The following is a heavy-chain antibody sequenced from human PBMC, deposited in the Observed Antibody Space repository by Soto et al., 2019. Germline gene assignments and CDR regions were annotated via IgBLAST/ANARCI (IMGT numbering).Heavy chain of an antibody. CDR3: ARGMVVAATHTHFDY. Sequence: QVQLQQSGPGLIEPSQTLSLTCAISGDSVSSNSATWNWIRQSPSRGLEWLGRTHHRSQWYTDYAVSVKSRIILTPDTSKNHFSLQLNSVTPEDTAIYYCARGMVVAATHTHFDYWGQGTLVTVSS. V-gene: IGHV6-1*01. CDR1: GDSVSSNSAT. CDR2: THHRSQWYT. D-gene: IGHD2-15*01. J-gene: IGHJ4*02.